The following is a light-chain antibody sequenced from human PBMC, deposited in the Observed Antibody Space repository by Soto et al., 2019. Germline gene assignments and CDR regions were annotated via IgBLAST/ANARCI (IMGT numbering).Light chain of an antibody. V-gene: IGKV1-39*01. Sequence: DIQMTQSPSSLSASVGDRVTITCQASQDISNYLSWYQQKPGKAPRLLIYAASTVQSGVPPRFSGSGSGTDFILTISSLRSEDIATYFCQQTYSAPPWTFGQGTKVEIK. CDR2: AAS. CDR1: QDISNY. CDR3: QQTYSAPPWT. J-gene: IGKJ1*01.